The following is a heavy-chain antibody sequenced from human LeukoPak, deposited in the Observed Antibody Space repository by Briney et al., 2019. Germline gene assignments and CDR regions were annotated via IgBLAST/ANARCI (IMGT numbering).Heavy chain of an antibody. CDR1: GFTFSSYA. D-gene: IGHD2-8*01. CDR2: ISGSGGST. V-gene: IGHV3-23*01. CDR3: AKDRSCTNDICHGDFDY. J-gene: IGHJ4*02. Sequence: GGSLRLSCAASGFTFSSYAVSWDRQAPGKGLEWVSSISGSGGSTYSADSVKGRFTISRDNSKNTLYLQMNSLRAEDTALYYCAKDRSCTNDICHGDFDYWGQGTLVTVSS.